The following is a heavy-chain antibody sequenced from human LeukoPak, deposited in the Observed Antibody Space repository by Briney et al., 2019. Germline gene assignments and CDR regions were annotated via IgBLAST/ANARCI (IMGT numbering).Heavy chain of an antibody. CDR1: GGSISSYY. V-gene: IGHV4-59*01. J-gene: IGHJ6*03. D-gene: IGHD6-6*01. Sequence: SETLSLTCTVSGGSISSYYLSWIRQPPGKGLEWIGYIYYSGSTNYNPSLKSRVTISVDTSKNQFSLKLSSVTAADTAVYYCARDTEAARPNDYYMDVWGKGTTVTVSS. CDR3: ARDTEAARPNDYYMDV. CDR2: IYYSGST.